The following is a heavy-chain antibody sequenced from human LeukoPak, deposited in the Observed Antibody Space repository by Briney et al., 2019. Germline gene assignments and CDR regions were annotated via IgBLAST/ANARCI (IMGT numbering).Heavy chain of an antibody. Sequence: GGSLRLSCAASGFTFSSYGMHWVRQAPGKGLEWVAVIWYDGGNKYYADSVKGRFTISRDNSKNTLYLQMNSLRAEDTAAYYCARDFLIRPSGGTPGVGGQGTLVTVS. D-gene: IGHD2-15*01. J-gene: IGHJ4*02. CDR2: IWYDGGNK. CDR1: GFTFSSYG. CDR3: ARDFLIRPSGGTPGV. V-gene: IGHV3-33*01.